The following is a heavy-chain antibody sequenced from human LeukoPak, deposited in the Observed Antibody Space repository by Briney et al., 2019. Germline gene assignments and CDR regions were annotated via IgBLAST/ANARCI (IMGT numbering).Heavy chain of an antibody. CDR2: IVGSGTII. D-gene: IGHD1-14*01. CDR1: GFTFSDYY. J-gene: IGHJ3*02. CDR3: YIGARTFDI. V-gene: IGHV3-11*01. Sequence: GGSLRLSCAASGFTFSDYYMSWIRQAPGKGLEWIAYIVGSGTIIYFADSVKGRFTISRDNAKNSLYLQMNSLRAEDTAVYYCYIGARTFDIWGQGTMVTVSS.